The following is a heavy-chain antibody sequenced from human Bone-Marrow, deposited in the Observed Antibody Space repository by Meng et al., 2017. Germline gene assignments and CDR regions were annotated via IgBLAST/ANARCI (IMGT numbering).Heavy chain of an antibody. CDR2: IKQDGSEK. CDR3: ARDFGMDTAMDHFDY. J-gene: IGHJ4*02. CDR1: GFTFSSYW. D-gene: IGHD5-18*01. V-gene: IGHV3-7*01. Sequence: GESLKISCAASGFTFSSYWMSWVRQAPGKGLEWVSNIKQDGSEKYYVDSVKGRFTISRDNAKNSLYLQMNSVRDEDTAVYYCARDFGMDTAMDHFDYWGQRTLVTVSS.